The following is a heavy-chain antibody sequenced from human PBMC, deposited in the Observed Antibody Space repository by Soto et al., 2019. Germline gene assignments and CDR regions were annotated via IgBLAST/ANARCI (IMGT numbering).Heavy chain of an antibody. V-gene: IGHV3-23*01. CDR1: GFTFSSYA. Sequence: GGSLRLSCAASGFTFSSYAMSWVRQAPGKGLEWVSAISGSGGSTYYADSVKGRFTISRDYSKNTLYLQMNSLRAEDTAVYYCESVLPSYDGSDDSDDYFDYWGQGTRVTVSS. J-gene: IGHJ4*02. CDR3: ESVLPSYDGSDDSDDYFDY. D-gene: IGHD3-22*01. CDR2: ISGSGGST.